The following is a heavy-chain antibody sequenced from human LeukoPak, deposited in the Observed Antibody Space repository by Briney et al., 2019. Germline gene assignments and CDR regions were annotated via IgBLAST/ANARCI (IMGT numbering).Heavy chain of an antibody. V-gene: IGHV1-8*03. CDR3: AGVPAASRQRYKVVKYYYYMDV. D-gene: IGHD2-2*01. Sequence: GASVKVSCKASGYTFTSYDINWVRQATGQGLEWMGWMNPNSGNTGYAQKFQGRVTITRNTSISTAYMELSSLRSEDTAVYYCAGVPAASRQRYKVVKYYYYMDVWGKGTTVTVSS. CDR1: GYTFTSYD. CDR2: MNPNSGNT. J-gene: IGHJ6*03.